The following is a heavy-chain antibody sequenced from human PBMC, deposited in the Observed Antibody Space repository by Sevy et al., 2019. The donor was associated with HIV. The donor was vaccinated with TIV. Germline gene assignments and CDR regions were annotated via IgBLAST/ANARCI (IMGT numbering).Heavy chain of an antibody. D-gene: IGHD6-13*01. Sequence: ASMKVSCKASGYTFTGYYMHWVRQAPGQGLEWMGWINPNSGGTNYAQKFQGWVTMTRDTSISTAYMELSRLRSDDTAVYYCARGLLPGIAAAGTENWFDPWGQGTLVTVSS. CDR1: GYTFTGYY. CDR3: ARGLLPGIAAAGTENWFDP. V-gene: IGHV1-2*04. J-gene: IGHJ5*02. CDR2: INPNSGGT.